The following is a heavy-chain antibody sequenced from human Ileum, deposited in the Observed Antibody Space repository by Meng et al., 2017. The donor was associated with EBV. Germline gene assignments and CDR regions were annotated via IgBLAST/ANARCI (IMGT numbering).Heavy chain of an antibody. Sequence: QGQLQWSGPGLVKPSETLSLTCSVSNGSVSSYGYYWTWIRQPPGKGLEWIGYMSYTGSTNYKSTLKSRVTISVDKSKNQFSLKLSSVTAADTAVYYCARERGGGDRGIQWGQGTLVTVSS. D-gene: IGHD2-21*02. V-gene: IGHV4-61*08. CDR1: NGSVSSYGYY. CDR2: MSYTGST. CDR3: ARERGGGDRGIQ. J-gene: IGHJ4*02.